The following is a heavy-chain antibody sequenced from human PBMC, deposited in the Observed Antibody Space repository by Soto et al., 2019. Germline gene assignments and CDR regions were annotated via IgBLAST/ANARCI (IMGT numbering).Heavy chain of an antibody. CDR1: GYTFTSYY. CDR2: INPSGGST. J-gene: IGHJ4*02. D-gene: IGHD6-13*01. CDR3: AREQQVVLSPHFDY. V-gene: IGHV1-46*03. Sequence: QVQLVQSGAEVKKPGASVKVSCKASGYTFTSYYMHWVRQAPGQGLEWMGIINPSGGSTSYAQKLQGRVAMTRDTYTRTVYMELSSLRSEDTAVYYCAREQQVVLSPHFDYWGQGTLVTVSS.